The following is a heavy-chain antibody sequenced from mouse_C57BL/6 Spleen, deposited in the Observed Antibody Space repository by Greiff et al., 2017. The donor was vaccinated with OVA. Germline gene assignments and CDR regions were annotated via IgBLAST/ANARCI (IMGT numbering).Heavy chain of an antibody. CDR1: GYTFTDYY. CDR3: AREGGYHYAMDY. V-gene: IGHV1-19*01. D-gene: IGHD2-2*01. Sequence: VQLQQSGPVLVKPGASVKMSCKASGYTFTDYYMNWVKQSHGKSLEWIGVINPYNGGTSYNQKFKGKATLTVDKSSSTAYMELNSLTSEDSAVYYCAREGGYHYAMDYWGQGTSVTVSS. CDR2: INPYNGGT. J-gene: IGHJ4*01.